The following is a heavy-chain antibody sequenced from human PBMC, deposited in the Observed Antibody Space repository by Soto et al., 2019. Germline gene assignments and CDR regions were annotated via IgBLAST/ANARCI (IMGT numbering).Heavy chain of an antibody. CDR3: ARVSLSRTYYYDSSGYPDY. Sequence: SETLSLTCAVYGGSFSGYYWSWIRQPPGKGLEWIGEINHSGSTNYNPSLKSRVTISVDTSKNQFSLKLGSVTAADTAVYYCARVSLSRTYYYDSSGYPDYWGQGTLVTVSS. V-gene: IGHV4-34*01. J-gene: IGHJ4*02. CDR1: GGSFSGYY. D-gene: IGHD3-22*01. CDR2: INHSGST.